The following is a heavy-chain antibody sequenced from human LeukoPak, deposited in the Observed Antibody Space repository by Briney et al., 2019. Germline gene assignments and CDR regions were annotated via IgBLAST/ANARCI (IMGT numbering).Heavy chain of an antibody. CDR2: IYYSGST. D-gene: IGHD2-2*01. CDR3: ARDRAHCSSTSCYEGPPNWFDP. J-gene: IGHJ5*02. Sequence: SETLSLTRTVSGGSISSYYWSWIPQPPGKGLEWIGYIYYSGSTNYNPSLKSRVTISVDTSKNQVSLKLRSVTAADTAVYYCARDRAHCSSTSCYEGPPNWFDPWGQGTLVTVSS. V-gene: IGHV4-59*01. CDR1: GGSISSYY.